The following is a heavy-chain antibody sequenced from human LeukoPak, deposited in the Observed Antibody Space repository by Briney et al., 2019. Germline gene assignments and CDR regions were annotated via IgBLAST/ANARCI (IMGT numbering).Heavy chain of an antibody. CDR1: GYSFISYW. Sequence: GESLKISCKGSGYSFISYWIGWVRQMPGKGLEWMGIIFPGDSDTIYSPSFQGQVTISADKSISTAYLQWSSLKASDTAMYYCARKRSGRTNWFDPWGQGTLVTVSS. CDR3: ARKRSGRTNWFDP. D-gene: IGHD3-10*01. V-gene: IGHV5-51*01. CDR2: IFPGDSDT. J-gene: IGHJ5*02.